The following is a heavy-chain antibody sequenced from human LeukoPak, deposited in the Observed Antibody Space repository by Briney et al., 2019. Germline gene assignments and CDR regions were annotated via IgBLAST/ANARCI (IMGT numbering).Heavy chain of an antibody. Sequence: GASVKVSCKASGYTFTSYDINWVRQATGQGLEWMGWMNPNSGNTGYAQKFQGRVTITRNTSISTAYMELSSLRSEDTAVYYCARVGRGVRGVITSFWFDPWGQGTLVTVSS. CDR1: GYTFTSYD. V-gene: IGHV1-8*03. CDR3: ARVGRGVRGVITSFWFDP. CDR2: MNPNSGNT. D-gene: IGHD3-10*01. J-gene: IGHJ5*02.